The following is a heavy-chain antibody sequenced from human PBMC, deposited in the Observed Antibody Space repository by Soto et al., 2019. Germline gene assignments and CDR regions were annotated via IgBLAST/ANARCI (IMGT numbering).Heavy chain of an antibody. V-gene: IGHV1-69*13. Sequence: ASVKVSCKASGGTFSSYAISWVRQAPGQGLEWMGGIIPIFGTANYAQKFQGRVTITADESTSTAYMELSSLRSEDTAVYYCANSGHLDDSSGYPSLPGAFDIWGQGTMVTVSS. J-gene: IGHJ3*02. CDR1: GGTFSSYA. D-gene: IGHD3-22*01. CDR3: ANSGHLDDSSGYPSLPGAFDI. CDR2: IIPIFGTA.